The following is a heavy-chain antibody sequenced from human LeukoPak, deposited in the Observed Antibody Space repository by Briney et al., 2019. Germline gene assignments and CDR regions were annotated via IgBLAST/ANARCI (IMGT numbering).Heavy chain of an antibody. CDR2: INAGNGNT. J-gene: IGHJ4*02. V-gene: IGHV1-3*01. D-gene: IGHD3-10*01. Sequence: VASVKVSCTASGYTFSSYAMHWVRQAPGQRLEWMGWINAGNGNTKYSQKFQGRVTITRDTSASTAYMELGSLRSEDTAVCYCARDYWLGGYYGSGTCFDYWGQGTLVTVSS. CDR1: GYTFSSYA. CDR3: ARDYWLGGYYGSGTCFDY.